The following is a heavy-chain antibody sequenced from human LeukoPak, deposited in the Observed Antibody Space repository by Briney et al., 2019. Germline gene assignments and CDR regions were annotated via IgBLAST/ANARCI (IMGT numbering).Heavy chain of an antibody. CDR1: GFSFSAYW. J-gene: IGHJ4*02. CDR2: INPAGTET. CDR3: GRFGYVAGVDL. Sequence: GGSLILSCAASGFSFSAYWMTWVRQAPGAGLEFVANINPAGTETYYADPVKGRFTISRDNAKNLVYLQMNSLRAEDTTVYHCGRFGYVAGVDLWGQGTLVPVSS. V-gene: IGHV3-7*01. D-gene: IGHD6-19*01.